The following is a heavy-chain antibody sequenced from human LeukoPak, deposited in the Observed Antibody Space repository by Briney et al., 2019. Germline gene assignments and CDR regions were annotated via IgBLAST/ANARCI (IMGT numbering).Heavy chain of an antibody. CDR1: GGTFSSYA. Sequence: SMKVSCKASGGTFSSYAISWVRQAPGQGLEWMGRIIPIFGTANYAQKFQGRVTITTDESTSTAYMELSSLRSEDTGVYYCARGGKIGVFSDYGGNYYWGQGTLVTVSS. CDR3: ARGGKIGVFSDYGGNYY. D-gene: IGHD4-23*01. V-gene: IGHV1-69*05. J-gene: IGHJ4*02. CDR2: IIPIFGTA.